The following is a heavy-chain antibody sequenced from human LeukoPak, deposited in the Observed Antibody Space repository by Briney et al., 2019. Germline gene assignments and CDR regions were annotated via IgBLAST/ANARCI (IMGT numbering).Heavy chain of an antibody. CDR1: GGSFSGYY. Sequence: PSETLSLTCAVYGGSFSGYYWSWIRQPPGKGLEWIGEINHSGSTNYNPSLKSRVTISVDTSKNQFSLKLSSVTAADTAVYYCARVDRSNSTNYDYWGQGTLVTVPS. V-gene: IGHV4-34*01. D-gene: IGHD1-1*01. CDR3: ARVDRSNSTNYDY. CDR2: INHSGST. J-gene: IGHJ4*02.